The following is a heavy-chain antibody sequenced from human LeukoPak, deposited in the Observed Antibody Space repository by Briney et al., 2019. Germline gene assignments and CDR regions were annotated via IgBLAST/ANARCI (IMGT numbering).Heavy chain of an antibody. CDR3: ARFRVANYYYYGMDV. Sequence: SETLSLTCTVSGGSISSYYWSWIRRPPGKGLEWIGYIYYSGSTNYNPSLKSRVTISVDTSKNQFSLKLSSVTAADTAVYYCARFRVANYYYYGMDVWGQGTTVTVSS. CDR1: GGSISSYY. D-gene: IGHD3-10*01. J-gene: IGHJ6*02. V-gene: IGHV4-59*01. CDR2: IYYSGST.